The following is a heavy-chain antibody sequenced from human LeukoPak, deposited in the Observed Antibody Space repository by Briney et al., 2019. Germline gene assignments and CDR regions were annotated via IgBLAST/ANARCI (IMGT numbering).Heavy chain of an antibody. CDR3: ARDGPIAAAGGAFDI. CDR1: GFTFSSYS. J-gene: IGHJ3*02. Sequence: GGSLRLSCAASGFTFSSYSMNWVRQAPGKGLEWVSSISSSSSYIYYADSVKGRFTISRDNAKNSLYLQMNSLRAEDTAVYYCARDGPIAAAGGAFDIWGQGTMVTVSS. V-gene: IGHV3-21*01. D-gene: IGHD6-13*01. CDR2: ISSSSSYI.